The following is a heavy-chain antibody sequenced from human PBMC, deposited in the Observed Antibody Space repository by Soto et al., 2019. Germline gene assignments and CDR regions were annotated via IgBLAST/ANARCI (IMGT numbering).Heavy chain of an antibody. Sequence: ASVKVSCKASGYTFTSYGISWVRQAPGQGLEWMGWISAYNGNTNYAQKLQGRVTMTTDTSTSTAYMELRSLRSDDTAVYYCATGRYSYGWGFYYYGMDVWGQGTTVTVPS. CDR3: ATGRYSYGWGFYYYGMDV. CDR1: GYTFTSYG. J-gene: IGHJ6*02. V-gene: IGHV1-18*01. D-gene: IGHD5-18*01. CDR2: ISAYNGNT.